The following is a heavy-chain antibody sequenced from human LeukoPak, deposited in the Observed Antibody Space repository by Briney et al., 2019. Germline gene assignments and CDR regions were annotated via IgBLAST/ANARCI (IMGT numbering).Heavy chain of an antibody. CDR1: GGSPSAGDYY. Sequence: PSQTLSLTCTVSGGSPSAGDYYCSSVRQPPGKGLEWIGYIYYSGSTYYNPSLKSRVTITVATSKKQFSLKLSSVTAADTAMYYCASIAAAGYFFDYWGQGTLVTVSS. D-gene: IGHD6-13*01. V-gene: IGHV4-30-4*01. CDR2: IYYSGST. J-gene: IGHJ4*02. CDR3: ASIAAAGYFFDY.